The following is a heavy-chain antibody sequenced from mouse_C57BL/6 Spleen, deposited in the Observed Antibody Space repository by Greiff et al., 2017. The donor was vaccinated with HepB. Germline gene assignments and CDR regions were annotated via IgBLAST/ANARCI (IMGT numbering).Heavy chain of an antibody. V-gene: IGHV5-6*01. CDR3: ARPLYGSSSWFAY. CDR1: GFTFSSYG. J-gene: IGHJ3*01. Sequence: EVKLQESGGDLVKPGGSLKLSCAASGFTFSSYGMSWVRQTPDKRLEWVATISSGGSYTYYPDSVKGRFTISRDNAKNTLYLQMSSLKSEDTAMYYCARPLYGSSSWFAYWGQGTLVTVSA. D-gene: IGHD1-1*01. CDR2: ISSGGSYT.